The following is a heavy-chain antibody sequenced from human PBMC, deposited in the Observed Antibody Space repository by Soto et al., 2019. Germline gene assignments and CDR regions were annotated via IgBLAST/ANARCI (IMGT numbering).Heavy chain of an antibody. CDR2: ISSTTNYI. CDR3: ARESEDLTSNFDY. CDR1: GFTFTRYS. J-gene: IGHJ4*02. V-gene: IGHV3-21*06. Sequence: XGSLRLSCAAAGFTFTRYSMNWVRQAPGKGLEWVSSISSTTNYIYYGDSMKGRFTISRDNAKNSLYLEMNSLRAEDTAVYYCARESEDLTSNFDYWGQGTLVTVSS.